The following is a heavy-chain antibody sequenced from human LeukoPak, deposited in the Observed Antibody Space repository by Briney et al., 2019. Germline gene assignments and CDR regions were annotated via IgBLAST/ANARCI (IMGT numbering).Heavy chain of an antibody. CDR1: GYTFTGYF. V-gene: IGHV1-2*02. D-gene: IGHD3-22*01. CDR2: INPNSGDT. J-gene: IGHJ4*02. Sequence: EVSVKVSCKASGYTFTGYFMHWVRQAPGQGLEWMGWINPNSGDTNYAQKFQGRVTMTRDTSISTAYMELSRLRSDDTAVYYCARDGTYYYDSSGYERTRNFDYWGQGTLVTVSS. CDR3: ARDGTYYYDSSGYERTRNFDY.